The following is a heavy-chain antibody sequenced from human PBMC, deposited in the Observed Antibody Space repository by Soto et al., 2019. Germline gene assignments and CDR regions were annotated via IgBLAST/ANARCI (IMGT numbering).Heavy chain of an antibody. D-gene: IGHD3-10*01. V-gene: IGHV3-48*02. Sequence: EVQLVESGGGLVQPGGSLRLSCAASGFTFSLYSTSWVRQAPGKDLEWISYISRSSTGIHYADSVKGRFTISRDDVTNSIHLQMNSLRDGDTAVYYCARAVTWGLDVWGQGTTVSISS. J-gene: IGHJ6*01. CDR3: ARAVTWGLDV. CDR2: ISRSSTGI. CDR1: GFTFSLYS.